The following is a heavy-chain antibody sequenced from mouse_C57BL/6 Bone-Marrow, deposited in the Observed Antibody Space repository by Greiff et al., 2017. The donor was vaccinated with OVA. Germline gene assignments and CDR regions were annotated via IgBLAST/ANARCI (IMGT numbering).Heavy chain of an antibody. V-gene: IGHV5-16*01. CDR1: GFTFSDYY. J-gene: IGHJ1*03. CDR2: INYDGSST. CDR3: ARDGDWYFDV. Sequence: EVKLMESEGGLVQPGSSMKLSCTASGFTFSDYYMAWVRQAPEKGLEWVANINYDGSSTYYLDSLKSRFIISRDNAKNILYLQMSSLKSEDTATYYCARDGDWYFDVWGTGTTVTVSS.